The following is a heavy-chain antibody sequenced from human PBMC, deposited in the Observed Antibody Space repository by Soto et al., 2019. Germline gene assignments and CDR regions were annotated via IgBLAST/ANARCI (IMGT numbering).Heavy chain of an antibody. CDR2: INAGNGNT. CDR3: ARGLPHYYYSSGYHH. Sequence: QVQLVQSGAEVKKPGASVKVSCKASGYTFTSYAMHWVRQAPGQRLEWMGWINAGNGNTKYSQKFQGRVTITRDTSASTAYMELSSLRSEDTAVYYCARGLPHYYYSSGYHHWGQGTLVTVSS. CDR1: GYTFTSYA. D-gene: IGHD3-22*01. V-gene: IGHV1-3*01. J-gene: IGHJ5*02.